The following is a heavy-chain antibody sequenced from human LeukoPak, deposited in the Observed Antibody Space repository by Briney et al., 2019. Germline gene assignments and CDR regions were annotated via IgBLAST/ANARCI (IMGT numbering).Heavy chain of an antibody. V-gene: IGHV3-21*01. CDR3: ARFSSSYYDSSGADY. CDR1: GFTFSSYS. Sequence: GGSLRLSCAASGFTFSSYSMNWVRQAPGKGLEWVSSISSSSSYIYYADSVKGRFTISRDNAKNSLYLQMNSLRADDTAVYYCARFSSSYYDSSGADYWGQGNLVTVSS. D-gene: IGHD3-22*01. CDR2: ISSSSSYI. J-gene: IGHJ4*02.